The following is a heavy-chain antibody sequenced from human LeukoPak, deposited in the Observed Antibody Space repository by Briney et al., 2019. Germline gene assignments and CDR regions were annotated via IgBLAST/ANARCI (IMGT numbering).Heavy chain of an antibody. CDR3: VKRVRYGSGNYHLDH. D-gene: IGHD3-10*01. Sequence: GGSLRLSCAASGFTFSSYAMSWVRQAPGKGLEWVSAISDGGGSTYYADSVKGRFTISRDNSKNTLYLQMNSLTAEDTAVYYCVKRVRYGSGNYHLDHWGQGTLVTVSA. V-gene: IGHV3-23*01. CDR1: GFTFSSYA. J-gene: IGHJ4*02. CDR2: ISDGGGST.